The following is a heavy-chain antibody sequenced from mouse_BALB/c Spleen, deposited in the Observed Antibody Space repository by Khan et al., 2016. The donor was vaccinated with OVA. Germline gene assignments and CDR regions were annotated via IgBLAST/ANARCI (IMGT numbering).Heavy chain of an antibody. D-gene: IGHD2-14*01. J-gene: IGHJ3*01. CDR1: GYTFTSYT. CDR3: VREGAYHRSDGWFAY. CDR2: INPSNDYT. Sequence: QVQLKQSRAELARPGASVKMSCKASGYTFTSYTIHWVRQRPGQAPEWIGHINPSNDYTNYNQNFKDKATLIVDKSSTTAYMQLTSLTSEDSAVYYGVREGAYHRSDGWFAYWDQGTLVTVSA. V-gene: IGHV1-4*01.